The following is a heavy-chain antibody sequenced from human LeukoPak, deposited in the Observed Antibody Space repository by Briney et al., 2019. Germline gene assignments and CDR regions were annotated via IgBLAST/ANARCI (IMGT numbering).Heavy chain of an antibody. J-gene: IGHJ4*02. CDR3: ARVGESSWFDY. Sequence: GRSLRLSCAASGFTFSSYAMHWVRQAPGKGLEWVAVISYDGSNKYYADSVKGRFTISRDNSKNTLYLQMNRLRAEDTAVYYCARVGESSWFDYWGQGTLVTVSS. CDR1: GFTFSSYA. CDR2: ISYDGSNK. D-gene: IGHD6-13*01. V-gene: IGHV3-30-3*01.